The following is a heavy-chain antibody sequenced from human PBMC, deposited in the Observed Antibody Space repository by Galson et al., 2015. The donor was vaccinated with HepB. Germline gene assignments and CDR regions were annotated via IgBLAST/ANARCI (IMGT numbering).Heavy chain of an antibody. D-gene: IGHD4-11*01. V-gene: IGHV3-64D*06. CDR3: VKGGTTIRDFNY. Sequence: SLRLSCAASGFTFSAYAMHWVRQAPGKGLEYVSVISSSGGSTYYADSVKGRFTISRDNSKNTLYLQMNSLRAEDTAVYYCVKGGTTIRDFNYWGQGTLVTVSS. CDR2: ISSSGGST. CDR1: GFTFSAYA. J-gene: IGHJ4*02.